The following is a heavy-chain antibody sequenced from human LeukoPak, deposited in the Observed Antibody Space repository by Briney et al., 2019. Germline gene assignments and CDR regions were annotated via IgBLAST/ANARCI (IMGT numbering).Heavy chain of an antibody. CDR2: TYTSGST. CDR3: ARENSGSYREFDY. V-gene: IGHV4-4*07. J-gene: IGHJ4*02. Sequence: SETLSLTCTVSGGSISSYYWSWIRQPAGKGLEWIGHTYTSGSTNYNASLKSRVSMSVDTSKNQFSLKLSSVTAADTAVFYCARENSGSYREFDYWGQGTLVTVSS. D-gene: IGHD1-26*01. CDR1: GGSISSYY.